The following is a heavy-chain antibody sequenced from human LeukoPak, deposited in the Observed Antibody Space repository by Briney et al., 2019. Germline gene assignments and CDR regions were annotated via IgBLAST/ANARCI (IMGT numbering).Heavy chain of an antibody. CDR2: IWYDGSNK. CDR3: ARDRDSGDYTAAPGDY. V-gene: IGHV3-33*01. Sequence: GGSLRLSCAASGFTFSGYGMHWVRQAPGKGLEWVAVIWYDGSNKYYEDSVKGRFTISRDNSKNSLYLQMNSLRDEDTAVYYCARDRDSGDYTAAPGDYWGQGTLVTVSS. CDR1: GFTFSGYG. D-gene: IGHD4-17*01. J-gene: IGHJ4*02.